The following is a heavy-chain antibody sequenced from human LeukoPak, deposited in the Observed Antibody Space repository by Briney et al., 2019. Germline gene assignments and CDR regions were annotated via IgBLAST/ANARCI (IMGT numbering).Heavy chain of an antibody. CDR1: GFTFSSYS. Sequence: GGSLRLSCAASGFTFSSYSMNWVRQAPGKGLEWVSSISSSRSCIFYADSVKGRFTISRDNAKNSLYPQMNSLRAEDTAVYYCARRLASGWYGMDVWGQGTTVTVSS. CDR2: ISSSRSCI. CDR3: ARRLASGWYGMDV. D-gene: IGHD6-19*01. V-gene: IGHV3-21*01. J-gene: IGHJ6*02.